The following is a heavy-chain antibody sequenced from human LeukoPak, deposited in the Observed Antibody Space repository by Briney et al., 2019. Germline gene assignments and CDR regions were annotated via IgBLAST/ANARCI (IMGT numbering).Heavy chain of an antibody. CDR2: INPTAGDT. CDR1: GYTFTSYY. V-gene: IGHV1-46*01. D-gene: IGHD6-25*01. Sequence: GASVKVSCNASGYTFTSYYVHWVRQAPGQGLQWLGIINPTAGDTIYAQRFQGRVTMTRDMSTSTVYMELSSLRSEDTAVYYCARYGFSSVWQGGWHAFDIWGHGTMVTVSS. J-gene: IGHJ3*02. CDR3: ARYGFSSVWQGGWHAFDI.